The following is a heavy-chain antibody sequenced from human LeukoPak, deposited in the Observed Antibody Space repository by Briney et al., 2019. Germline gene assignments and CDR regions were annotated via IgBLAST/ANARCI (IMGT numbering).Heavy chain of an antibody. V-gene: IGHV4-34*01. J-gene: IGHJ6*03. D-gene: IGHD2-2*01. Sequence: PSETLSLTCAVYGGSFSGYYWSWIRQPPGKGLEWMGEINHSGRTNCNPSLKSRVTISVDTSKNQFSLKLSSVTAADTAVYYCARVRKRYCSSTSCFYYYYYMDVWGKGTTVTVSS. CDR1: GGSFSGYY. CDR3: ARVRKRYCSSTSCFYYYYYMDV. CDR2: INHSGRT.